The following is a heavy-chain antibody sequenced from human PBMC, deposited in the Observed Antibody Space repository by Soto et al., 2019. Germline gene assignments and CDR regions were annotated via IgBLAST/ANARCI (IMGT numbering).Heavy chain of an antibody. Sequence: QGQLVQSGAEVKKPGASVKVSCKASGYTFTSYDITWVRQATGQGPEWMGWMNPNSGNTGYAQKFQGRVTTTRNTSISTAYMELSSLRSEDTAVYYCARIILTGYVDMDWGQGTLVTVSS. CDR1: GYTFTSYD. CDR2: MNPNSGNT. CDR3: ARIILTGYVDMD. V-gene: IGHV1-8*01. D-gene: IGHD3-9*01. J-gene: IGHJ4*02.